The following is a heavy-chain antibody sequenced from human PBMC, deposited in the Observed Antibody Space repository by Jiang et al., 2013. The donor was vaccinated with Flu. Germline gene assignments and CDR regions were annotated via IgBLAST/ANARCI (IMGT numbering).Heavy chain of an antibody. CDR3: ARHGGVFDY. CDR1: GGSISSYY. J-gene: IGHJ4*02. Sequence: GSGLVKPSGTLSLTCTVSGGSISSYYWNWIRQPPGQGLEWIGFVYYTGSTNYNPSLKSRVTISVDTSKKQFSLNLSSVTAADTAVYYCARHGGVFDYWGQGMLVTVSS. D-gene: IGHD3-16*01. V-gene: IGHV4-59*08. CDR2: VYYTGST.